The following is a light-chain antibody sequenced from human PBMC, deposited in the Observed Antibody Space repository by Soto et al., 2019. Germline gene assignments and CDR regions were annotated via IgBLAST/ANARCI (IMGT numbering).Light chain of an antibody. CDR2: DVS. CDR3: SSYTSSSTLYV. Sequence: QSALTQPASVSGSPGQAITISCTGTSSDVCGYNYVSWYQQHPGKAPKLMIYDVSNRPSGVSNRFSGSKSGNTASLTISGLQAEDEAAYSCSSYTSSSTLYVFGSGTKLTVL. V-gene: IGLV2-14*01. CDR1: SSDVCGYNY. J-gene: IGLJ1*01.